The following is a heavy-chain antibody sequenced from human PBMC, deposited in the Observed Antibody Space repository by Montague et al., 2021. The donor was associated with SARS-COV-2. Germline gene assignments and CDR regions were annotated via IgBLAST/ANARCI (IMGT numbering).Heavy chain of an antibody. CDR1: DGSITGYY. V-gene: IGHV4-59*01. D-gene: IGHD4-23*01. J-gene: IGHJ3*02. CDR2: IYDGGAV. CDR3: VRDHPYGGSRGAYDI. Sequence: SETLSLTCTVSDGSITGYYWSWLRRSPGKGLEWIAYIYDGGAVNYNPSLGSRVTISTDTSKNQLSLKVNSVTAADTAVYYCVRDHPYGGSRGAYDIWGQGTVVTVSS.